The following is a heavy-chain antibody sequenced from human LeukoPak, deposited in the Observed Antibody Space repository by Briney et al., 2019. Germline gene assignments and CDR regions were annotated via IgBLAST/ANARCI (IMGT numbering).Heavy chain of an antibody. CDR2: IYSGGGT. Sequence: GGSLRLSCAASGFSVSNNYMSWVRQAPGKGLEWVSVIYSGGGTYYTDSVKGRFTTSRDNSKNTLFLQINSLRAEDTAVYYCARGIAAAGTALYNWGQGTLLTVSS. CDR1: GFSVSNNY. V-gene: IGHV3-53*01. J-gene: IGHJ4*02. CDR3: ARGIAAAGTALYN. D-gene: IGHD6-13*01.